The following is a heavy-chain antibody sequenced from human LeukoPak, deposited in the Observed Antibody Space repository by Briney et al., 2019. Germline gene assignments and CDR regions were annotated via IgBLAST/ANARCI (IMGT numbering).Heavy chain of an antibody. CDR2: IYNSGDT. CDR1: GGSMNIYY. J-gene: IGHJ4*02. Sequence: SETLSLTCTVSGGSMNIYYWNWIRQPAGKGLEWIGRIYNSGDTNYNPSLKSRVTMSVDTSKNQFSLKLSSVTAADTAVYYCARGETSGWSDYWGLGTLVTVSS. D-gene: IGHD6-19*01. CDR3: ARGETSGWSDY. V-gene: IGHV4-4*07.